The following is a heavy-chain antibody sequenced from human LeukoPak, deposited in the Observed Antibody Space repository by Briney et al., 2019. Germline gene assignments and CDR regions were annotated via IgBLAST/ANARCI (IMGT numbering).Heavy chain of an antibody. CDR2: ISSSSSYI. CDR1: GFTFSSYS. Sequence: GESLRLSCAASGFTFSSYSMNWVRQAPGKGLEWVSSISSSSSYIYYVDSVKGRFTISRDNAKNSLYLQMNSLRAEDTAVYYCARDLCSGGGCYSGADAFDIWGQGTMITVSS. CDR3: ARDLCSGGGCYSGADAFDI. V-gene: IGHV3-21*01. D-gene: IGHD2-15*01. J-gene: IGHJ3*02.